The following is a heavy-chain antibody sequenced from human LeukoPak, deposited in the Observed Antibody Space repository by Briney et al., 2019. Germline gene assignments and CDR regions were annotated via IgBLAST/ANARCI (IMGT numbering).Heavy chain of an antibody. Sequence: SETLSLTCTVSGGSISSYYWSWIRQPPGKGLEWIGYIYYSGSTNYNPSLKGRVTISVDTSKNQFSLKLSSVTAADTAVYYCARGGLRYFDWLLDYWGQGTLVTVSS. CDR3: ARGGLRYFDWLLDY. CDR1: GGSISSYY. J-gene: IGHJ4*02. CDR2: IYYSGST. D-gene: IGHD3-9*01. V-gene: IGHV4-59*01.